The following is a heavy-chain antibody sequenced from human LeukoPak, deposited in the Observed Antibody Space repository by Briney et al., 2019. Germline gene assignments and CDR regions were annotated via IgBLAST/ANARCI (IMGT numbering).Heavy chain of an antibody. CDR2: IISKTEDETT. CDR3: ITGIRSGYYAH. J-gene: IGHJ4*02. D-gene: IGHD3-22*01. CDR1: GFTFSHAW. V-gene: IGHV3-15*01. Sequence: GGSLRLSCAASGFTFSHAWMSWVRQAPGKGLEWVGRIISKTEDETTDYAAPVKGRFTISRDDSKNTLYLQMNSLKTEDTAVYHCITGIRSGYYAHWGQGTLVTVSS.